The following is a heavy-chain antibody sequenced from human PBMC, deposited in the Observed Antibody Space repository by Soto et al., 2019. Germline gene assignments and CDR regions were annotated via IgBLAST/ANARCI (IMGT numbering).Heavy chain of an antibody. D-gene: IGHD6-13*01. CDR1: GGTFSSYA. V-gene: IGHV1-69*13. J-gene: IGHJ5*02. Sequence: SVKVSCKASGGTFSSYAISWVRQAPGQGLEWMGGIIPIFGTANYAQKFQGRVTITADESTSTAYMELSSLRSEDTAVYYCARAPGISLYLCYNGFDPWGQGTLVTVSS. CDR3: ARAPGISLYLCYNGFDP. CDR2: IIPIFGTA.